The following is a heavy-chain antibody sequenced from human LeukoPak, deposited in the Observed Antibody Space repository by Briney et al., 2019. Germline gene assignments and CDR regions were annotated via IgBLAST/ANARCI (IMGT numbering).Heavy chain of an antibody. CDR3: AKDLPAGPLTMWGYFDY. CDR2: ISGNGAST. D-gene: IGHD4/OR15-4a*01. Sequence: QPGGSLRLSCAASGFTFSSYAMNWVRQAPGRGLEWVSVISGNGASTYYADSVKGRFTISRDNSKNTVLLQMNSLRAEDTALYYCAKDLPAGPLTMWGYFDYWGLGTLVTVSS. CDR1: GFTFSSYA. J-gene: IGHJ4*02. V-gene: IGHV3-23*01.